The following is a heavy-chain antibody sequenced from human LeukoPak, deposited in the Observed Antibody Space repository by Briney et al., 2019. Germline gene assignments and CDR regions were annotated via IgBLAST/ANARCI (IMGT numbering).Heavy chain of an antibody. J-gene: IGHJ6*02. CDR3: AKEGAWHDILTGYYSDYYYYGMDV. CDR2: INPSGGST. Sequence: GASVKVSCKASGYTFTSYYMHWVRQAPGQGLEWMGIINPSGGSTSYAQKFQGRVTMTRDTSTSTVYMELSSLRAEDTAVYYCAKEGAWHDILTGYYSDYYYYGMDVWGQGTTVTVSS. CDR1: GYTFTSYY. D-gene: IGHD3-9*01. V-gene: IGHV1-46*01.